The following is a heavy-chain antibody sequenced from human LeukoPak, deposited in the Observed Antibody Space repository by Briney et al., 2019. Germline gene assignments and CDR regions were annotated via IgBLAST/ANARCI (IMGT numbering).Heavy chain of an antibody. J-gene: IGHJ5*02. Sequence: GGSLRLSCAASGFTFSSYEMNWVRQAPGKGLEWVSYISSSGSHIYYADSVKGRFTISRDNAKNSLYLQMNSLRAEDTAVYYCARDSSGYFHWFDPWGQGTLVTVSS. D-gene: IGHD3-22*01. CDR3: ARDSSGYFHWFDP. CDR2: ISSSGSHI. V-gene: IGHV3-48*03. CDR1: GFTFSSYE.